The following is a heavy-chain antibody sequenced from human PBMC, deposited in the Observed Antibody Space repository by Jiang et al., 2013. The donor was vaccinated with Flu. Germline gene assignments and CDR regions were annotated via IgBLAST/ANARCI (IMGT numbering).Heavy chain of an antibody. J-gene: IGHJ3*02. Sequence: SGAEVKKPGSSVKVSCKASGGTFSSYAISWVRQAPGQGLEWMGRIIPILGIANYAQKFQGRVTITADKSTSTAYMELSSLRSEDTAVYYCARGDWNNGRGDAFDIWGQGTMVTVSS. CDR1: GGTFSSYA. D-gene: IGHD1/OR15-1a*01. CDR2: IIPILGIA. V-gene: IGHV1-69*04. CDR3: ARGDWNNGRGDAFDI.